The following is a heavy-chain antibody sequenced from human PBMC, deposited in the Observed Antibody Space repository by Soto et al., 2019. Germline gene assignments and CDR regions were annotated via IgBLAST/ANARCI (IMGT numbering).Heavy chain of an antibody. Sequence: QVQLQESGPGLVKPSQTLSLTCIVSGGSISSSGYYWSWIRQHPGKGLEWIGYIYHSGSTYYNPSFKSRITIPVATSKKQFSLHLSSVMAADTAGYYGARGRDGGMDAFDLWGQGKMFTVSS. CDR2: IYHSGST. D-gene: IGHD2-15*01. J-gene: IGHJ3*01. V-gene: IGHV4-31*03. CDR3: ARGRDGGMDAFDL. CDR1: GGSISSSGYY.